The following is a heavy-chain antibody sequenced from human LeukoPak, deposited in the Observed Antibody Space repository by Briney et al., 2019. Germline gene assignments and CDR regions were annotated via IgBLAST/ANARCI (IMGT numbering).Heavy chain of an antibody. Sequence: PGGSLRLSCAASGFTFSSYAMSWVRQPPGKGLEWIGEIYHSGSTNYNPSLKSRVTISVDKSKNQFSLKLSSVTAADTAVYYCARDAPAARVGIYYYYYGMDVWGQGTTVTVSS. D-gene: IGHD2-2*01. CDR1: GFTFSSYAM. CDR3: ARDAPAARVGIYYYYYGMDV. CDR2: IYHSGST. V-gene: IGHV4-4*02. J-gene: IGHJ6*02.